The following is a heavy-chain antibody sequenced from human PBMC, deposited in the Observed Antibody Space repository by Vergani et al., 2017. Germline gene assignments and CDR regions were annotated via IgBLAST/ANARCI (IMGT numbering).Heavy chain of an antibody. CDR3: ARRAVTKHRTTGGYYYYMDV. CDR1: GFTFSSYA. Sequence: QVQLVESGGGVVQPGRSLRLSCAASGFTFSSYAMHWVRQAPGKGLEWVAVISYDGSNKYYADSVKGRFTISRDNSKNTLYLQMNSRRAEDTAVYYCARRAVTKHRTTGGYYYYMDVWGKGP. J-gene: IGHJ6*03. D-gene: IGHD4-17*01. V-gene: IGHV3-30-3*01. CDR2: ISYDGSNK.